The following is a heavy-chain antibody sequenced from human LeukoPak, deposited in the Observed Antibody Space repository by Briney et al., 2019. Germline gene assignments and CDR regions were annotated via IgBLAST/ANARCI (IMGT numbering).Heavy chain of an antibody. J-gene: IGHJ4*02. Sequence: SETLSLTCAVYGGSFSGYYWSWIRQPPGKGLEWIGEINHSGSTNYNPSLKSRVTISVDTSKNQFSLKLSSVTAADTAVYYCARRGYASGWYPAWGQRTLVTVSS. CDR2: INHSGST. V-gene: IGHV4-34*01. CDR1: GGSFSGYY. CDR3: ARRGYASGWYPA. D-gene: IGHD6-19*01.